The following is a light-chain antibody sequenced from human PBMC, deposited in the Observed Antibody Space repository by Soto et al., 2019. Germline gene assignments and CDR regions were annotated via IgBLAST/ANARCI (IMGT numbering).Light chain of an antibody. J-gene: IGLJ3*02. CDR1: SSDVGNYNL. Sequence: QSVLTQPASVSGSPGQSITISCTGTSSDVGNYNLVSWYQHHPGKAPKLMIFEGSKRPSRVSHRFSGSKSGNTASLTISGLQAEDEADYYCRSYVGSWVFGGGTKLTVL. CDR3: RSYVGSWV. V-gene: IGLV2-23*01. CDR2: EGS.